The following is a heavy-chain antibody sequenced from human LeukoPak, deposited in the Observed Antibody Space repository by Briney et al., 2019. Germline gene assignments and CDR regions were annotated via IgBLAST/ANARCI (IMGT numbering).Heavy chain of an antibody. CDR2: IYTSGST. V-gene: IGHV4-4*07. Sequence: PSETLSLTCTVSGGSISSYYWSWIRQPAGKGLEWIGRIYTSGSTNYNPSLKSRVTMSVDTSKNQFSLKLSSVTAADTAVYYCARDSTTVVTENWFDPWGQGILVTVSS. CDR3: ARDSTTVVTENWFDP. D-gene: IGHD4-17*01. J-gene: IGHJ5*02. CDR1: GGSISSYY.